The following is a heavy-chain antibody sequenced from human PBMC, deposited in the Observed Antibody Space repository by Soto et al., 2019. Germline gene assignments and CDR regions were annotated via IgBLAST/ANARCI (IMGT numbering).Heavy chain of an antibody. J-gene: IGHJ4*02. CDR1: GVTFSSYA. Sequence: PEGSLRLSCAASGVTFSSYAMAWVRQAPGKGLEWVSVISGGGGTTYYADSVKGRFTISRDNSKNTLYLQMNSLGAHDSAVYYCALLVRFLEWPRGVDYRGLGPLVTVSS. D-gene: IGHD3-3*01. CDR3: ALLVRFLEWPRGVDY. CDR2: ISGGGGTT. V-gene: IGHV3-23*01.